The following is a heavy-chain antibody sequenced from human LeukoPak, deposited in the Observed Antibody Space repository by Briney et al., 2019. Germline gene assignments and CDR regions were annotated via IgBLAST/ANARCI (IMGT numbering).Heavy chain of an antibody. D-gene: IGHD1-7*01. CDR3: ARASLLTLNGELAFDY. Sequence: PGGFLRLSCAASGFTFSSYEMNWVRQAPGKGLEWVSYISSSGSTIYYADSVKGRFTISRDNAKNSLYLQMNSLRAEDTAVYYCARASLLTLNGELAFDYWGQGTLVTVSS. CDR2: ISSSGSTI. J-gene: IGHJ4*02. V-gene: IGHV3-48*03. CDR1: GFTFSSYE.